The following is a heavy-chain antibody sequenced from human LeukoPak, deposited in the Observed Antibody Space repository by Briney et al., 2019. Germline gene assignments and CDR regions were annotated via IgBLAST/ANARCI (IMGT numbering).Heavy chain of an antibody. Sequence: ASVKVSCKASGYTFTGYYMHWVRQAPGQGLEWMGWINPNSGGTNYAQKFQGRVTMTRDTSISTAYMGLSRLRSDDTAVYYCARDGCSSTSCYAPNWFDPWGQGTLVTVSS. CDR1: GYTFTGYY. CDR2: INPNSGGT. V-gene: IGHV1-2*02. D-gene: IGHD2-2*01. CDR3: ARDGCSSTSCYAPNWFDP. J-gene: IGHJ5*02.